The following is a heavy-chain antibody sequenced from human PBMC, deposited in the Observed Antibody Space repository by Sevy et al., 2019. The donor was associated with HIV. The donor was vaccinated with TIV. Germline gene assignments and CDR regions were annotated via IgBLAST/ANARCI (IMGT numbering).Heavy chain of an antibody. CDR3: AKGPGGL. D-gene: IGHD2-15*01. CDR2: ISWNSGSI. V-gene: IGHV3-9*01. CDR1: GFNFDDYA. Sequence: GGSLRLSCAASGFNFDDYAMQWVRQAPGTGPEWVSGISWNSGSIGYADSVKGRFIISRDNAKNSLYLQMNSLRAEDTALYYCAKGPGGLWGQGTMVTVSS. J-gene: IGHJ3*01.